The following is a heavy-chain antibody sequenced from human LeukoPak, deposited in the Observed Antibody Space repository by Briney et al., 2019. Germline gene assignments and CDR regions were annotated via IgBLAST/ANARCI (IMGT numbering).Heavy chain of an antibody. CDR2: ISSSGDAI. D-gene: IGHD2-15*01. V-gene: IGHV3-11*04. CDR1: GFTFSDYY. Sequence: PGGSLRLSCAASGFTFSDYYMSWIRQAPGKGLEWISYISSSGDAIYYADSVKARFTVSRDNAKNSLYLQVNTLRAEDTAVYYCARGIRGGSTARYSYYYMDVWGKGTTVTVSS. J-gene: IGHJ6*03. CDR3: ARGIRGGSTARYSYYYMDV.